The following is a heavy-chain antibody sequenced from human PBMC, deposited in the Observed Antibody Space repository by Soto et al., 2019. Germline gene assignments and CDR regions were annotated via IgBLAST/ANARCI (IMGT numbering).Heavy chain of an antibody. Sequence: EVQLVESGGGLVKPGGSLRLSCAASGFTFSSYSMNWVRQAPGKGLEWVSSISSSSSYIYYADSVKGRFTISRDNAKKALYLQMNSLRAEDTAVYYCARDCYGDYRGAFDICGQGTMVTVSS. V-gene: IGHV3-21*01. CDR1: GFTFSSYS. CDR2: ISSSSSYI. D-gene: IGHD4-17*01. J-gene: IGHJ3*02. CDR3: ARDCYGDYRGAFDI.